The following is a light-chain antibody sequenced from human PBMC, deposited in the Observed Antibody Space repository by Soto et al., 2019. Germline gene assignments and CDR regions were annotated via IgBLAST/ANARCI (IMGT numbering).Light chain of an antibody. CDR1: QSINKC. CDR3: QHYRTYPLT. V-gene: IGKV1-5*01. J-gene: IGKJ4*01. Sequence: DIQMTQSPSTLSASVGDRVTITCRASQSINKCLAWYQQKPGKAPKSLIYDVSTLKSGVPPRFSGSGSGTEFTLTISSLQPDDFATYYCQHYRTYPLTFGGGTKVDIK. CDR2: DVS.